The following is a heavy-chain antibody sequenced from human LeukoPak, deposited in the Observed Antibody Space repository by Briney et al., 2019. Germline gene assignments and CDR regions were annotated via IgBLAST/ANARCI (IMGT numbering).Heavy chain of an antibody. D-gene: IGHD3-9*01. J-gene: IGHJ4*02. CDR3: ARTGILTGYQVFDY. CDR1: GFTFSSYA. CDR2: ISYDGSNK. Sequence: PGGSLRLSCAASGFTFSSYAMHWVRQAPGKGLEGVAVISYDGSNKYYADSVKGRFTISRDNSKNTLYLQMNSLRAEDTAVYYCARTGILTGYQVFDYWGQGTLVTVSS. V-gene: IGHV3-30*04.